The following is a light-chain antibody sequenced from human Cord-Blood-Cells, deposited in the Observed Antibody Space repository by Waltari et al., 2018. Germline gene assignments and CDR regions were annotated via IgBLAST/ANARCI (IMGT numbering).Light chain of an antibody. J-gene: IGKJ2*01. CDR1: QSVSTN. V-gene: IGKV3-15*01. CDR3: QQYNNWPRLT. Sequence: EIVKTQSPANRSVSPGERATRFCRDSQSVSTNLVWYQQKPGQAPRLLIYGASTRATGIPARFSGSGSGTEFTLTISSLQSEDFAVYYCQQYNNWPRLTFGQGTKLEIK. CDR2: GAS.